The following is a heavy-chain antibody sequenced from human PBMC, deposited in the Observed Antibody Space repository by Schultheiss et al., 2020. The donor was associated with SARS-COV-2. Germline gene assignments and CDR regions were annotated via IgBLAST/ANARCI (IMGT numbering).Heavy chain of an antibody. J-gene: IGHJ4*02. V-gene: IGHV3-23*01. CDR1: GFTFSDYY. Sequence: GESLKISCAASGFTFSDYYMSWVRQAPGKGLEWVSAISGSGGSTYYADSVKGRFAISKDSSKNTLYLQMNSLRAEDTAVYYCAKDTTRGTYGDYVFDYWGQGTLVTVSS. D-gene: IGHD4-17*01. CDR3: AKDTTRGTYGDYVFDY. CDR2: ISGSGGST.